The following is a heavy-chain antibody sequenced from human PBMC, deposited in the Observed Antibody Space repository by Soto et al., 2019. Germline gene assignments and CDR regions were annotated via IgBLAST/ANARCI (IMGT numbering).Heavy chain of an antibody. J-gene: IGHJ6*02. D-gene: IGHD2-21*02. CDR1: GFTFSRFS. CDR2: ISYAGSNT. CDR3: ARDHGLFLSYYYYGMDV. Sequence: QGQLVESGGGVVQPGRSLTLSCAASGFTFSRFSMHWVRQAPGKGLAWVAVISYAGSNTHYAESVKGRFNISRDDSKNTVYLQMNNLRGEDSAVYYCARDHGLFLSYYYYGMDVWGQGTTVTVSS. V-gene: IGHV3-30-3*01.